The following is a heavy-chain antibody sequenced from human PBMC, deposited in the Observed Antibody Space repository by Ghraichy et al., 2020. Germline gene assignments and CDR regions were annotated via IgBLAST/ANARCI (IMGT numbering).Heavy chain of an antibody. J-gene: IGHJ6*02. CDR2: INHSGST. Sequence: SETLSLTCAVYGGSFSGYYWSWIRQPPGKGLEWIGEINHSGSTNYNPSLKSRVTISVDTSKNQLSLKLSSVTAADTAVYYCARVGWIAAAGMGPTILRYYGMDVWGQGTTVTVSS. D-gene: IGHD6-13*01. V-gene: IGHV4-34*01. CDR1: GGSFSGYY. CDR3: ARVGWIAAAGMGPTILRYYGMDV.